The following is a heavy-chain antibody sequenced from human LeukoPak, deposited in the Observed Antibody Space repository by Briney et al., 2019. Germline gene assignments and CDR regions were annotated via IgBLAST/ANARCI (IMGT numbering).Heavy chain of an antibody. V-gene: IGHV3-9*01. D-gene: IGHD5-12*01. CDR3: AKDTNFGATIRGMDV. Sequence: QPGRSLRLSCAASGFTFDDYAMHWVRQAPGKGLEWVSGISWNSGSIGYADSVKGRFTISRDNAKNSLYLQMNSLRAEDTALYYCAKDTNFGATIRGMDVWGQGTTVTVSS. CDR1: GFTFDDYA. J-gene: IGHJ6*02. CDR2: ISWNSGSI.